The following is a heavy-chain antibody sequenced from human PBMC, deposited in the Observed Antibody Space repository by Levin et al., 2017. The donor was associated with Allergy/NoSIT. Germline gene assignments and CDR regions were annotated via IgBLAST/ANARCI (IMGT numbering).Heavy chain of an antibody. CDR3: ARAFGVVEYYFDY. CDR1: GFTVSSNY. D-gene: IGHD3-3*01. V-gene: IGHV3-53*01. Sequence: GGSLRLSCAASGFTVSSNYMSWVRQAPGKGLEWVSVIYSGGSTYYADSVKGRFTISRDNSKNTLYLQMNSLRAEDTAVYYCARAFGVVEYYFDYWGQGTLVTVSS. J-gene: IGHJ4*02. CDR2: IYSGGST.